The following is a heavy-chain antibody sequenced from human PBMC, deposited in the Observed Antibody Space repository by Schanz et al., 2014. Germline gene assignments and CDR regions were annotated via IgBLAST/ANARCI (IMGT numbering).Heavy chain of an antibody. J-gene: IGHJ3*01. D-gene: IGHD3-16*01. V-gene: IGHV3-30*04. CDR1: GFTFRGHA. Sequence: VQLVESGGCLVQSGGSLRLSCAASGFTFRGHAMHWVRQAPGQGLEKVAVTSTDGTKTYYAASVRGRFTISRDNSKNTVYLQMNSLRSEDTAVYYCTRDRGALINHNDALDLWGQGTMVSVSS. CDR2: TSTDGTKT. CDR3: TRDRGALINHNDALDL.